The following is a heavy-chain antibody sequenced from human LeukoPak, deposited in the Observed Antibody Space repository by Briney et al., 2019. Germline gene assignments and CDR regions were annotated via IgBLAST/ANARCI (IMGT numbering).Heavy chain of an antibody. CDR3: ARDGVDCSSTSCYFGGYYYYYMDV. Sequence: ASVKVSCKASGYTFTGYYMHWVRQAPGQGLEWMGWINPNSGGTNYAQKFQGRFTMTRDTSISTAYMELSRLRSDDTAVYYCARDGVDCSSTSCYFGGYYYYYMDVWGKGTTVTVSS. D-gene: IGHD2-2*01. CDR1: GYTFTGYY. J-gene: IGHJ6*03. V-gene: IGHV1-2*02. CDR2: INPNSGGT.